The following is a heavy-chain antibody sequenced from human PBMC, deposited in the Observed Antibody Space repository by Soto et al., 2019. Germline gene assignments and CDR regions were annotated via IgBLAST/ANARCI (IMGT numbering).Heavy chain of an antibody. CDR1: GASVSSGGHY. CDR3: ARVVAIFGVVQNNWFDP. CDR2: IYYSGST. V-gene: IGHV4-61*08. J-gene: IGHJ5*02. Sequence: SETLSLTCTVSGASVSSGGHYWSWIRQPPGRGLEWMGYIYYSGSTNYNPSLKSRVTMSVDTSKNQFSLKPSSVTAADTAVYYCARVVAIFGVVQNNWFDPWGQGTLVTVSS. D-gene: IGHD3-3*01.